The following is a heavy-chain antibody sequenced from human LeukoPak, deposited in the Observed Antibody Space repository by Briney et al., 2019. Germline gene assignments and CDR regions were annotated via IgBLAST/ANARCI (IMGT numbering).Heavy chain of an antibody. CDR1: GFIFEDYT. CDR3: VKDLSYESSGSGFDQ. D-gene: IGHD3-22*01. J-gene: IGHJ4*02. V-gene: IGHV3-43*01. CDR2: ISCDDTT. Sequence: GWSLRVSCAASGFIFEDYTMHWVRQAPGKTLEWVSLISCDDTTYYTDSLKGRFTISRDNSKNSLYLQMDTLRSEDTAFYYCVKDLSYESSGSGFDQWGQGDPVSVSS.